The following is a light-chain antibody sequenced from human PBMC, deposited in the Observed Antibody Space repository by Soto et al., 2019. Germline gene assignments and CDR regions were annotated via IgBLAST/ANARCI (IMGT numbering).Light chain of an antibody. Sequence: DIQMTQSPSTLSGSVGDRVTITFRASQTISSWLAWYQQKPGKAPKLLIYKASTLKSGVPSRFSGSGSGIEFTLTINSLQPDDFATYYCQQYHIYSGTFGQGTKVDIK. V-gene: IGKV1-5*03. J-gene: IGKJ1*01. CDR3: QQYHIYSGT. CDR1: QTISSW. CDR2: KAS.